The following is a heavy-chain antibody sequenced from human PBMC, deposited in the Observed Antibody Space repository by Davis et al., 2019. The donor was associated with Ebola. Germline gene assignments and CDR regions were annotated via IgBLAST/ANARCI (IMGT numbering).Heavy chain of an antibody. CDR2: IGTSPTSV. D-gene: IGHD5-18*01. Sequence: PGGSLRLSCSASGFTFSTYNMNWVRQAPGKGLAWLSYIGTSPTSVYYADSVRGRFTVSRDNAKNSVYLQMNSLRDEDTAMYYCARGFSSGIFDNWGQGTLVTVSS. CDR1: GFTFSTYN. J-gene: IGHJ4*02. CDR3: ARGFSSGIFDN. V-gene: IGHV3-48*02.